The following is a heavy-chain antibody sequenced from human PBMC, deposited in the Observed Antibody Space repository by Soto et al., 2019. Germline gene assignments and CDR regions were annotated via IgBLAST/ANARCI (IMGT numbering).Heavy chain of an antibody. V-gene: IGHV3-23*01. CDR3: AKDVCSGWSNFDY. Sequence: GGSLRLSCAASGFTFSSYAMSWVRQAPGKGLEWVSAISGSGGSTYYADSVKGRFTISRDNSKNTLYLQMNSLRAEGTAVYYCAKDVCSGWSNFDYFGQGTLVTVSS. CDR1: GFTFSSYA. D-gene: IGHD6-19*01. J-gene: IGHJ4*02. CDR2: ISGSGGST.